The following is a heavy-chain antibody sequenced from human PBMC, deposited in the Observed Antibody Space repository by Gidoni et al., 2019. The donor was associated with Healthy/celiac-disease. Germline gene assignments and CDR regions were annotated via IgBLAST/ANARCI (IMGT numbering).Heavy chain of an antibody. V-gene: IGHV3-48*01. J-gene: IGHJ6*02. D-gene: IGHD2-2*01. CDR2: ISSSSSTI. Sequence: EVQLVESGGGLVQPGGSLRIPCAASGFTFSSYTPNWVRPAPGKGLEWVSYISSSSSTIYYADSVKGRFTISRENAKNSLYLQMNSLRAEDTAVYYCARTGVVVPAAERVHYYYYGMDVWGQGTTVTVSS. CDR1: GFTFSSYT. CDR3: ARTGVVVPAAERVHYYYYGMDV.